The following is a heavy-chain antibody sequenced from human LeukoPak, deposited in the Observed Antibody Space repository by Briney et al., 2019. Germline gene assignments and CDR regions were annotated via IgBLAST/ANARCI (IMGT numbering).Heavy chain of an antibody. Sequence: PGGSLRLSCAASGFTFSDYDMNWVRQAPGKGLEWVSSISSSSIYVSYADSVKGRFTISRDNSKNTLYLQMNSLRAEDTAVYYCAKTVGSGWSAMNWFDPWGQGTLVTVSS. CDR2: ISSSSIYV. D-gene: IGHD6-19*01. V-gene: IGHV3-21*04. J-gene: IGHJ5*02. CDR3: AKTVGSGWSAMNWFDP. CDR1: GFTFSDYD.